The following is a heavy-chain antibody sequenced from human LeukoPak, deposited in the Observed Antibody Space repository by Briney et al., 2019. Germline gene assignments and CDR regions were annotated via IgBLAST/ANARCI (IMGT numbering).Heavy chain of an antibody. CDR2: ISWNGGST. CDR3: TKDFCSGGSCSSYYFDF. Sequence: PGGSLRLSCAASGFTFDDYSMHWVRQAPGKGLERISLISWNGGSTYYADSVKGRFTISRDNSKNSLYLQMNSLRTEDTALYSCTKDFCSGGSCSSYYFDFWGQGTLVTVSS. V-gene: IGHV3-43*01. CDR1: GFTFDDYS. J-gene: IGHJ4*02. D-gene: IGHD2-15*01.